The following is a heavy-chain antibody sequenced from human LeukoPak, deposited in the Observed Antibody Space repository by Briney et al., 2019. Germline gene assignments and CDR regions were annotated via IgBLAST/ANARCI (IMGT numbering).Heavy chain of an antibody. J-gene: IGHJ6*03. D-gene: IGHD5-18*01. V-gene: IGHV3-66*01. CDR1: EFSVGSNY. CDR2: IYSGGST. CDR3: ARVDTVNYYYYMDV. Sequence: GGSLRLSCAASEFSVGSNYMTWVRQAPGKGLEWVSLIYSGGSTYYADSVKGRFTISRDNSKNTLYLQMNSLRAEDTAVYYCARVDTVNYYYYMDVWGKGTPVTVSS.